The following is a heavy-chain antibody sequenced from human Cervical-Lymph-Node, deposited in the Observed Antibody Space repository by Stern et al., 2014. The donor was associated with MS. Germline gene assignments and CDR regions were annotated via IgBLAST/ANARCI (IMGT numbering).Heavy chain of an antibody. J-gene: IGHJ4*02. CDR2: ISGSKGNA. D-gene: IGHD1-26*01. Sequence: QVQLLQPGAEMKRPGASVKVSCKASGYTLVNYGINWVRQAPGQGLEWMGWISGSKGNADYAQKLQGRVTMTTDTSTNTAYMELRSLRSDDTAVYYCARGRELLSLDYWGQGTLVTVSS. V-gene: IGHV1-18*04. CDR1: GYTLVNYG. CDR3: ARGRELLSLDY.